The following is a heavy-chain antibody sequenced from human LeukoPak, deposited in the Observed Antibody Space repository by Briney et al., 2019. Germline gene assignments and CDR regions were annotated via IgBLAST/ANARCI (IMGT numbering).Heavy chain of an antibody. Sequence: GGSLRLSCAASGFTFGDYAMHWVRQAPGKGLEWVSGISWNSGSIGYADSVKGRFTISRDSAKNSLYLQMNSLRFEDTALYYCAKADYISGWYYFDDWGQGTLVTVSS. CDR2: ISWNSGSI. D-gene: IGHD6-13*01. CDR1: GFTFGDYA. V-gene: IGHV3-9*01. J-gene: IGHJ4*02. CDR3: AKADYISGWYYFDD.